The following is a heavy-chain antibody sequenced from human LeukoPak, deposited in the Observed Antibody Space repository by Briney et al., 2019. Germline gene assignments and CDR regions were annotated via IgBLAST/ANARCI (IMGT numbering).Heavy chain of an antibody. D-gene: IGHD1-26*01. Sequence: NIKQDGSEKYYVDSVKGRFTISRDNAKNSLYLQMNSLRAEDTAVYYCARDGAYSGDAFDIWGQGTMVTVSS. V-gene: IGHV3-7*01. CDR3: ARDGAYSGDAFDI. J-gene: IGHJ3*02. CDR2: IKQDGSEK.